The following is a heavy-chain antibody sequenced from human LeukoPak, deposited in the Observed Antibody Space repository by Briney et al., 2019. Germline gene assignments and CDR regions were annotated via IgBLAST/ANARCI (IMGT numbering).Heavy chain of an antibody. D-gene: IGHD5-24*01. J-gene: IGHJ4*02. CDR1: GGSISSGRYY. V-gene: IGHV4-61*02. CDR3: ARGRGSSWMATIIRFFDY. CDR2: IYTRGST. Sequence: SQTLSLTCNVSGGSISSGRYYWSWIRQPAGKGLEWIGRIYTRGSTNYNPSLKSRVTISVDTSKNQFSLKLSSVTAADTAVYYCARGRGSSWMATIIRFFDYWGQGTLVTVSS.